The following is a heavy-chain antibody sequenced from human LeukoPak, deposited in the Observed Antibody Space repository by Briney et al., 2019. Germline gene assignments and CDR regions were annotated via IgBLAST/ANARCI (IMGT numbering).Heavy chain of an antibody. CDR3: AGGTGMDV. J-gene: IGHJ6*02. D-gene: IGHD1-1*01. CDR1: GFTLSSYS. V-gene: IGHV3-7*03. Sequence: PGGSLRLSCAASGFTLSSYSMNWVRQAPGKGLEWVAIIKQDGSEKYYVDFVKGRFSISRDNAKNSLYLQMNSLGADDTAVYYCAGGTGMDVWGQGTPVTVSS. CDR2: IKQDGSEK.